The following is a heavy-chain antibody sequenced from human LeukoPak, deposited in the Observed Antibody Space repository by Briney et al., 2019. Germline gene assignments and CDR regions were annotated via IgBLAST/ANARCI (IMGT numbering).Heavy chain of an antibody. CDR3: ARGHYDVLTSSYKWTPDY. D-gene: IGHD3-9*01. CDR2: ITSGGGYT. V-gene: IGHV3-21*06. J-gene: IGHJ4*02. Sequence: GGSLRLSCAASGFTFSTYNMNWVRQAPGKGLEWVSSITSGGGYTYYADSVKGRFTTSRDNAKNSLSLRLDSLRAEVTAVYYCARGHYDVLTSSYKWTPDYWGQGTLVTVSS. CDR1: GFTFSTYN.